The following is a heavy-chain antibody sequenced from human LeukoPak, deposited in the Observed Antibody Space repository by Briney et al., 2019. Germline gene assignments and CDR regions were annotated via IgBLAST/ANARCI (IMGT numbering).Heavy chain of an antibody. CDR2: IYYSGST. CDR1: GGSISSYY. D-gene: IGHD6-19*01. Sequence: SETLSLTCTVSGGSISSYYWSWIRQPPGKGLEWIGYIYYSGSTNYNPSLKSRVTISVDTSKNQFSLKLSSVTAADTAVYYCASLYSSGWYRSVYWGQGTLVTVSS. CDR3: ASLYSSGWYRSVY. V-gene: IGHV4-59*08. J-gene: IGHJ4*02.